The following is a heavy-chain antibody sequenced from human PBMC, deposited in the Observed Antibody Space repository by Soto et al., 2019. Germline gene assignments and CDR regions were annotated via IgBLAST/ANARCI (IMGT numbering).Heavy chain of an antibody. D-gene: IGHD2-2*01. J-gene: IGHJ6*02. Sequence: QVQLVQSGAEVKKPGASVKVSCKASGYTFTGYYMHWVRQAPGQGLEWMGWINPNSGGTNYAQKFQGRVTMTRDTYISTAYMELSRLRSDDTAVYYCARGIVVVPAASYYYYGMDVWGQGTTVTVSS. CDR3: ARGIVVVPAASYYYYGMDV. CDR2: INPNSGGT. V-gene: IGHV1-2*02. CDR1: GYTFTGYY.